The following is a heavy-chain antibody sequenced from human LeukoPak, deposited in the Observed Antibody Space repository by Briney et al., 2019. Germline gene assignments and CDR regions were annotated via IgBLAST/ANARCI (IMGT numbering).Heavy chain of an antibody. CDR1: GFTFSSSA. V-gene: IGHV3-30*04. CDR2: ISYDGSNK. Sequence: GGSLRLSCVASGFTFSSSAMHWVRQAPGKGLEWVAVISYDGSNKYQADSVKGRFTISRDNSKNTLYLQMNSLRAEDTAVYYCAKGPDSYYYYMDVWGKGTTVTISS. CDR3: AKGPDSYYYYMDV. J-gene: IGHJ6*03. D-gene: IGHD3-22*01.